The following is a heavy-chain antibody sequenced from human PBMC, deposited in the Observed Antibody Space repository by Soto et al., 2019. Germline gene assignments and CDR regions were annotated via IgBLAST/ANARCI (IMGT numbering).Heavy chain of an antibody. CDR2: MSPATGMTKT. D-gene: IGHD3-3*01. CDR3: ARGGTDGYDFWSNPRGDGLTS. J-gene: IGHJ5*02. Sequence: QVQLLQSGAEVRRPGASVRVSCKASGYTFANYDVSWVRQAAGQGLEWMGWMSPATGMTKTTYLPQFRERVTMTWDTSLATAYLDVHTLTSDDTAVYYCARGGTDGYDFWSNPRGDGLTSWGQGTLVVVSS. CDR1: GYTFANYD. V-gene: IGHV1-8*01.